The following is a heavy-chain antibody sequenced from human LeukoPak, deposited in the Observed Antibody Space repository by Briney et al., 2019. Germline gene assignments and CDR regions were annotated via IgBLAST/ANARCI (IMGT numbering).Heavy chain of an antibody. D-gene: IGHD3-22*01. Sequence: PGGSLRLSCAASGFTFSSYAMSWVRQAPGKGLEWVSAISGSGGSTYYADSVKGRFTISRDNSKNTLYLQMNSLRAEDTAVYYCAKSGVYYYYDSSTYYTFDYWSQGTLVTVSS. J-gene: IGHJ4*02. V-gene: IGHV3-23*01. CDR2: ISGSGGST. CDR1: GFTFSSYA. CDR3: AKSGVYYYYDSSTYYTFDY.